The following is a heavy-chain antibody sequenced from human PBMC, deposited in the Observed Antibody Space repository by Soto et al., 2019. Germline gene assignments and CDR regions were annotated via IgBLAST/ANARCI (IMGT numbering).Heavy chain of an antibody. CDR2: ISGPGDNT. D-gene: IGHD6-19*01. CDR3: ARDYKRSSGWYGD. J-gene: IGHJ4*02. CDR1: GFTFSSYT. V-gene: IGHV3-23*01. Sequence: GGSLRLSCTASGFTFSSYTMSWVRQAPGKGLEWVSVISGPGDNTYSTDSVKGRFTISRDNSKSTLYLQMNSLRAEDTAVYYCARDYKRSSGWYGDWGQGTLVTVSS.